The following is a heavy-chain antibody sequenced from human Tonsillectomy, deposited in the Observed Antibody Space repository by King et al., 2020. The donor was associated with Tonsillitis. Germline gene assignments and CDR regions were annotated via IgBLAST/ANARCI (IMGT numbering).Heavy chain of an antibody. CDR1: GYTFTDFY. J-gene: IGHJ4*02. D-gene: IGHD3-22*01. V-gene: IGHV1-2*02. CDR2: INPNSGGT. CDR3: ARDESYYSSGYFGY. Sequence: QLVQSGAEVKKPGASVKVSCKASGYTFTDFYMHWVRQAPGQGLEWLGWINPNSGGTNYAQKFQGRVTMTRDTSIRTAYMELSRLTSDDTAVYYCARDESYYSSGYFGYWGQGTLVTVSS.